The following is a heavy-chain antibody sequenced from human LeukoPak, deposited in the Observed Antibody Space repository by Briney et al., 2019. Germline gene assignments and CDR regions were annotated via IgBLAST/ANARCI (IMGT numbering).Heavy chain of an antibody. CDR1: RGSISRYY. CDR2: IYYSRST. J-gene: IGHJ4*02. Sequence: SETLSLTCTVSRGSISRYYWSCIREPPGKGLGWIGYIYYSRSTNYNPSLKSRVSISVDSAKHQFSLKLSSVTAADTAVYYCASTTVITRIDYWGQGTLVTVSS. V-gene: IGHV4-59*01. D-gene: IGHD4-17*01. CDR3: ASTTVITRIDY.